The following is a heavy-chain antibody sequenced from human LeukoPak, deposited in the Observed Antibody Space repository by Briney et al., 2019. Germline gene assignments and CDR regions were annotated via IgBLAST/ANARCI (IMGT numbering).Heavy chain of an antibody. CDR1: GYTFTNYY. CDR2: INPNGGSP. CDR3: ARGPLSGSGFFDP. D-gene: IGHD6-19*01. J-gene: IGHJ5*02. Sequence: ASVKVSCKASGYTFTNYYMHWLRQAPGHGLEWMGIINPNGGSPTYAQNFQGRLTMTTDKSTSTLYMDLNSLTSEDSAVYYCARGPLSGSGFFDPWGQGTLVTVSS. V-gene: IGHV1-46*01.